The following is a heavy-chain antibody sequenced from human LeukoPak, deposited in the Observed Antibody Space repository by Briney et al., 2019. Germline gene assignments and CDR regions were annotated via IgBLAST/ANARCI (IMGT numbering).Heavy chain of an antibody. CDR2: INHSGST. J-gene: IGHJ6*03. Sequence: SETLSLTCAVYGGSFSGYYWSWIRQPPGKGLEWIGEINHSGSTNYNPSLKSRVTISVDTSKNQFSLKLSSVTAADTAVYYCARVKTVVVAPTPSGLIPSGYMDVWGKGTTVTVSS. CDR1: GGSFSGYY. CDR3: ARVKTVVVAPTPSGLIPSGYMDV. V-gene: IGHV4-34*01. D-gene: IGHD2-15*01.